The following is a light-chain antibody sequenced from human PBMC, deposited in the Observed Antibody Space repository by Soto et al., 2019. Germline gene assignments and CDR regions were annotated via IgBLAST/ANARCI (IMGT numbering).Light chain of an antibody. J-gene: IGLJ2*01. CDR2: EVS. CDR1: SSDVGGYNY. V-gene: IGLV2-14*01. CDR3: SSYTSSSTLAV. Sequence: QSALTQPASVSESPGQSITISCTGTSSDVGGYNYVSWYQQHPGKAPKLMIYEVSNRPSGVSNRFSGSKSGNTASLTISGLQAEDEADYYCSSYTSSSTLAVFGGGTKLTVL.